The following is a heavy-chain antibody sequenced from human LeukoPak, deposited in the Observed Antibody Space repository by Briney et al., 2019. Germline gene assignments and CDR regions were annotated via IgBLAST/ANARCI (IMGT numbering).Heavy chain of an antibody. J-gene: IGHJ6*03. CDR1: GFTDRRNV. D-gene: IGHD1-14*01. CDR2: IYSDDRA. CDR3: ARDLAGFQEPRYYYYMDV. V-gene: IGHV3-66*02. Sequence: GGSLRLSYVASGFTDRRNVMSWVRQAPGKGLEWVSLIYSDDRAFYADSVKGRFTISRNNSKNTLFLQMSSLKPEDTAIYYCARDLAGFQEPRYYYYMDVWGKGTTVTVSS.